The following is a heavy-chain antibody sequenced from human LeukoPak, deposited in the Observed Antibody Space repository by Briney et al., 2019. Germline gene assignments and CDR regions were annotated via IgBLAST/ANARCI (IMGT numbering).Heavy chain of an antibody. CDR3: ARDFGARGWFDY. Sequence: GGSLRLSCAASGFTFSSYSMNWVRQAPGEGLEWVSYIDSSSSTIYYADSVKGRFTVSRDNAKNSLYLQMNSLRAEDTALYYCARDFGARGWFDYWGQGTLVTVSS. CDR2: IDSSSSTI. D-gene: IGHD6-19*01. V-gene: IGHV3-48*01. CDR1: GFTFSSYS. J-gene: IGHJ4*02.